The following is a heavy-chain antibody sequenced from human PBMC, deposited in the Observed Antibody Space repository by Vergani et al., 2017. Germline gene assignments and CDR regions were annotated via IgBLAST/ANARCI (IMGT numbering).Heavy chain of an antibody. D-gene: IGHD1-14*01. CDR1: GFTFNQYG. CDR3: ARELRLLYNRFDP. CDR2: KWVDGIIK. Sequence: QVQLVESGGGVVQPGRSLRLSCAASGFTFNQYGMHWVRQAPGKGLEWVAVKWVDGIIKQYADSLKGRLTISGDNSKSTMYLQMNSLRDEDTGVYYCARELRLLYNRFDPWGQGTLVTVAS. V-gene: IGHV3-33*01. J-gene: IGHJ5*02.